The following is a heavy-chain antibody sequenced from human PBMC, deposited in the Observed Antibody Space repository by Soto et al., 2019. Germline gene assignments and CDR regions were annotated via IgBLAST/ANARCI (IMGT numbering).Heavy chain of an antibody. CDR2: IYYSGST. CDR1: GGSISSGGYY. J-gene: IGHJ4*02. D-gene: IGHD2-2*01. V-gene: IGHV4-31*03. CDR3: ARVGYCSSTSCYDY. Sequence: SETLSLTCTVSGGSISSGGYYWSWIRQHPGKGLEWIGYIYYSGSTYYNPSLKSRVTISVDTSKNQFSLKLSSVTAADTAVYYCARVGYCSSTSCYDYWGQGTLVTVSS.